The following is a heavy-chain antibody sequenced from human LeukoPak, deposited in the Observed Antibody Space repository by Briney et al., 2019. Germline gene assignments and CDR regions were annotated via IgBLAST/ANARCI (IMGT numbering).Heavy chain of an antibody. CDR3: AREVNYDSSGYYN. J-gene: IGHJ4*02. CDR2: MNPNSGNT. Sequence: ASVKVSCKASGYTFTSYDINWVRQATGEGLEWMGWMNPNSGNTGYAQKFQGRVTITRNTSISTAYMELSSLRSEDTAVYYCAREVNYDSSGYYNWGQGTLVTVSS. D-gene: IGHD3-22*01. CDR1: GYTFTSYD. V-gene: IGHV1-8*03.